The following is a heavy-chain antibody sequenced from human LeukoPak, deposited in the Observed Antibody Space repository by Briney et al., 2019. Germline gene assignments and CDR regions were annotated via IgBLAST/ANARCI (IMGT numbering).Heavy chain of an antibody. CDR1: GFTFSSYA. CDR2: ISGSGGST. CDR3: AKGGCSGGSCYYPYYFDY. J-gene: IGHJ4*02. Sequence: GGSLRLSCAAPGFTFSSYAMSWVRQAPGKGLEWVSAISGSGGSTYYADSVKGRFTISRDNSKNTLYLQMNSLRAEDTAVYYCAKGGCSGGSCYYPYYFDYWGQGTLVTAPS. D-gene: IGHD2-15*01. V-gene: IGHV3-23*01.